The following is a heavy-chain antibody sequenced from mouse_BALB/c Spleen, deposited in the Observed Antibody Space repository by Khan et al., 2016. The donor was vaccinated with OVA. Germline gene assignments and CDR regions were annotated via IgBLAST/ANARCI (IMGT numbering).Heavy chain of an antibody. CDR1: GFIFTDYV. J-gene: IGHJ3*01. CDR2: IYPGTNTT. V-gene: IGHV1-77*01. CDR3: ARSYAAWFAD. Sequence: QVQLLQSGPELVKPGASVKMSCKASGFIFTDYVINWVNQRPGQGLEWIGEIYPGTNTTYYTEKLKGKATLTADQSSNTAYLQLSSLTSEDSAVYFCARSYAAWFADWGQGTLVTVSA. D-gene: IGHD1-1*01.